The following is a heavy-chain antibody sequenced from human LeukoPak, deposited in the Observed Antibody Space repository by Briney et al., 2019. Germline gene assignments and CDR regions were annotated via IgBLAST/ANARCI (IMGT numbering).Heavy chain of an antibody. CDR1: GFMFNGYS. D-gene: IGHD1-26*01. V-gene: IGHV3-21*01. Sequence: GGSLRLSCAASGFMFNGYSMTWVRQAPGKGLEWVSYISGGSDYILYTDSVKGRFTISRDNAKKSLYLQLNSLRVEDTAVYYCARWGLGPSFDYWGQGTRVTVSS. CDR2: ISGGSDYI. J-gene: IGHJ4*02. CDR3: ARWGLGPSFDY.